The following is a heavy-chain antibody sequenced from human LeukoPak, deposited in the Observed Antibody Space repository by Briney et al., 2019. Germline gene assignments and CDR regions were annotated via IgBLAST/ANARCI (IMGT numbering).Heavy chain of an antibody. V-gene: IGHV4-4*07. CDR3: ARQGSDNYFDS. D-gene: IGHD2-21*01. J-gene: IGHJ4*02. Sequence: SETLSLTCTVSNDYISDYYWSWIRQPAGQGLEWIGRVSKFGNTNYNPSLKSRVTMSVQTSKTQFSLKLNSVTAADTAVYYCARQGSDNYFDSWGLGTLVTVSS. CDR1: NDYISDYY. CDR2: VSKFGNT.